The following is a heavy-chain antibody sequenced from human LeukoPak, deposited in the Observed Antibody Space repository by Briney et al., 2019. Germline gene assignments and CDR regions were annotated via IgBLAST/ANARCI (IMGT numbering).Heavy chain of an antibody. CDR2: ISGSGGST. V-gene: IGHV3-23*01. J-gene: IGHJ4*02. Sequence: GGSLRLSCAASGFTFSSYAMSWVRQAPGKGLECVSDISGSGGSTYYADSVKGRFTISRDNSKNTLYLQMNSLRAEDTAVYYCAKSPWELQSCYFDYWGQGTLVTVSS. CDR1: GFTFSSYA. CDR3: AKSPWELQSCYFDY. D-gene: IGHD1-26*01.